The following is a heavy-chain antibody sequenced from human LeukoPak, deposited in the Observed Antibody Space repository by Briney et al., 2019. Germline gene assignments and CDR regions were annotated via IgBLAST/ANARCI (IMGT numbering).Heavy chain of an antibody. CDR1: GGSISSYY. D-gene: IGHD3-16*01. CDR2: IYYSGYT. V-gene: IGHV4-59*01. J-gene: IGHJ6*03. Sequence: KTSETLSLTCIVSGGSISSYYWSWIRQPPGKGLEWIGDIYYSGYTNYNPSLKSRVTISVDTSKNQFSLKLRSVTAADTAVYYCARETSQKGAHYMDVWGKGTTVTISS. CDR3: ARETSQKGAHYMDV.